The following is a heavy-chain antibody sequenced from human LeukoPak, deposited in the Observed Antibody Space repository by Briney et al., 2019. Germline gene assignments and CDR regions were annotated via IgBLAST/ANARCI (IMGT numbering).Heavy chain of an antibody. V-gene: IGHV3-30-3*01. D-gene: IGHD3-22*01. CDR3: ARDGFPYYYDSSGYSPHY. CDR1: GLTFSSYA. Sequence: PGRSLRLSCAASGLTFSSYAMHWVRQAPGKGLEWVAVISYDGSNKYCADSVKGRFTISRDNSKNTLYLQMNSLRAEDTAVYYCARDGFPYYYDSSGYSPHYWGQGTLVTVSS. J-gene: IGHJ4*02. CDR2: ISYDGSNK.